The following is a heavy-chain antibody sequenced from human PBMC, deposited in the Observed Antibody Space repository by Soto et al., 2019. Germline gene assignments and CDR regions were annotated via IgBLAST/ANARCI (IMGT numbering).Heavy chain of an antibody. V-gene: IGHV4-30-2*01. CDR2: IYHSGST. CDR3: ASSLRFLEWLFDY. CDR1: GGSISSGGYS. J-gene: IGHJ4*02. D-gene: IGHD3-3*01. Sequence: SETLSLTCAVSGGSISSGGYSWSWIRQPPGKGLEWIGYIYHSGSTYYNPSLKSRVTISVDRSKNQFSLKLSPVTAADTAVYYCASSLRFLEWLFDYWGQGTLVTVSS.